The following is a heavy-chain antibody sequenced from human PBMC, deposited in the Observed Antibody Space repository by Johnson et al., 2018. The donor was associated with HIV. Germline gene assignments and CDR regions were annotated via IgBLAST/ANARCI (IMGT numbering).Heavy chain of an antibody. D-gene: IGHD6-13*01. V-gene: IGHV3-7*01. CDR3: AKVLTSSTSWLDDAFDI. CDR1: GFTFSSYW. CDR2: IKQDGSEK. J-gene: IGHJ3*02. Sequence: VQLVESGGGLVQPGGSLRLSCAASGFTFSSYWMSWVRQAPGKGLEWVANIKQDGSEKYYVDSVKGRFPISRDNSKNTLFLQMNSRRAEDTAVYYCAKVLTSSTSWLDDAFDICGQGTMVTVSS.